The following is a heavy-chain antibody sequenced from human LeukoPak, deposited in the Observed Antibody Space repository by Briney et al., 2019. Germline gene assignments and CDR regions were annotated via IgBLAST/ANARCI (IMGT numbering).Heavy chain of an antibody. V-gene: IGHV1-18*01. J-gene: IGHJ5*02. D-gene: IGHD6-19*01. CDR3: ARAGRKWLPPPNWFDP. CDR1: GYTFTSYG. Sequence: GASVKVSCKASGYTFTSYGISWVRQAPGQGLEWMGWISAYNGNTNYAQKLQGRVTMTTDTSTSTAYMELRSLRSDDTAVYYCARAGRKWLPPPNWFDPWGQGTLVTVSS. CDR2: ISAYNGNT.